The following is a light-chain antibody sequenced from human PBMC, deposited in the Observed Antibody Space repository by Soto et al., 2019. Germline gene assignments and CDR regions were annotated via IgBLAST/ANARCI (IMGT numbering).Light chain of an antibody. V-gene: IGLV2-14*02. CDR3: SSYTNSSTLV. CDR1: SSDVGTYNL. Sequence: QSALTQPASVSGSPGQSITISCTGTSSDVGTYNLVSWYQQHPGKAPKLFIYDVSNRPSGISNRFSGAKSGNTGSLTISGLQAEDEAFYYCSSYTNSSTLVFGGGTKLTVL. J-gene: IGLJ3*02. CDR2: DVS.